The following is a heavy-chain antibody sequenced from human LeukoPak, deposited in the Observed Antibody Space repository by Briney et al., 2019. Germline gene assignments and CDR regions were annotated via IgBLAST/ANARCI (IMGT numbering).Heavy chain of an antibody. V-gene: IGHV1-2*02. CDR2: INPNSGGI. CDR1: GYTFIGYY. Sequence: ASVKVSCKASGYTFIGYYIYWVRQAPGQGLEWMGGINPNSGGINYAQKFQGRVTMTRDTSISTAYMELSRLRSDDTAVYYCATGWYGSGSLWFDPWGQGTLVTVSS. CDR3: ATGWYGSGSLWFDP. D-gene: IGHD3-10*01. J-gene: IGHJ5*02.